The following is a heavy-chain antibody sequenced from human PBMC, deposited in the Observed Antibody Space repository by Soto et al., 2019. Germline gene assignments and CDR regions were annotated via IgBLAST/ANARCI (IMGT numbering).Heavy chain of an antibody. CDR2: ISNSGST. V-gene: IGHV4-30-4*01. CDR3: ATESGSTYGYFDH. D-gene: IGHD5-18*01. Sequence: SETLSLTCTVSGGSVTGDEDYWTWIRQSPGKGLEWIGYISNSGSTGYHPSLKTRLSMSVARSKNQFTLRLTSVTAADTAVYFCATESGSTYGYFDHWGQGTQVTVSS. J-gene: IGHJ4*02. CDR1: GGSVTGDEDY.